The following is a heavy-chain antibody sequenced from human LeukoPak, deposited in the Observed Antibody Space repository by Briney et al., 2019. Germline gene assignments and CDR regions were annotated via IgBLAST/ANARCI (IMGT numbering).Heavy chain of an antibody. V-gene: IGHV3-23*01. D-gene: IGHD2/OR15-2a*01. J-gene: IGHJ6*03. CDR3: ATDLDSSYYYYYMDV. Sequence: GGSPRLSCAASGFTFSSYAMSWVRQAPGKGLEWVSAISGSGGSTYYADSVKGRFTISRDNSKNTLYLQMNSLRAEDTAVYYCATDLDSSYYYYYMDVWGKGTTVTVSS. CDR1: GFTFSSYA. CDR2: ISGSGGST.